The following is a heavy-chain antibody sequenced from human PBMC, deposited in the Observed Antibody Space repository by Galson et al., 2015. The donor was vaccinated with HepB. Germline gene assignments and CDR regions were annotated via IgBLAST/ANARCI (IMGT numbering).Heavy chain of an antibody. D-gene: IGHD3-3*01. CDR1: GYTFTGYF. J-gene: IGHJ4*02. CDR2: INPNGGGT. V-gene: IGHV1-2*02. Sequence: SVKVSCKASGYTFTGYFMHWVRQAPGQGLEWMGWINPNGGGTKFAQSFQGRVTMTRDTSINTAYMELDRLTSDDTAVYYCARVTRGYDFWSGLYYFNYWGQGTLVTVSS. CDR3: ARVTRGYDFWSGLYYFNY.